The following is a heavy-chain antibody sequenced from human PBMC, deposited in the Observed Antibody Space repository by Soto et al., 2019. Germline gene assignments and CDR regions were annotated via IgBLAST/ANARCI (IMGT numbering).Heavy chain of an antibody. D-gene: IGHD2-2*01. J-gene: IGHJ3*02. CDR2: IKEDGGVK. Sequence: GGALRLSFAASGFTVCTYLMRLVRHAPGKGPEFVANIKEDGGVKNYVDSVRGRFTISRDNAKNSVYLQMNSLRSEDTAVYYCARDPGSSAFDIWGQGAVVTVSS. CDR3: ARDPGSSAFDI. V-gene: IGHV3-7*04. CDR1: GFTVCTYL.